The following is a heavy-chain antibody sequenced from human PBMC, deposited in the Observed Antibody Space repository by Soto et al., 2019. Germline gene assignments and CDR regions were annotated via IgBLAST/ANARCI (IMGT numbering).Heavy chain of an antibody. CDR2: IVVGSGNT. Sequence: SVKVSCKASGFTFTSSAMQWVRQARGQRLEWIGWIVVGSGNTNYAQKFQERVTITRDMSTSTAYMELSSLRSEDTAVDYCAAALYSRSPEDYYHHVDVWGKGTPATVPS. CDR3: AAALYSRSPEDYYHHVDV. D-gene: IGHD6-6*01. V-gene: IGHV1-58*02. J-gene: IGHJ6*03. CDR1: GFTFTSSA.